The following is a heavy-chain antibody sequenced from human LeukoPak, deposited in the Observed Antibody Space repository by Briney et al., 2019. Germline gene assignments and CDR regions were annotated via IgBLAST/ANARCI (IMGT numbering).Heavy chain of an antibody. CDR3: ARDSGTTGEVKFDP. D-gene: IGHD3-10*01. CDR2: IYNGGII. V-gene: IGHV4-4*07. J-gene: IGHJ5*02. Sequence: SETLSLTCTVSGDSISRYYWSWLRQPAGKGLEWIGRIYNGGIITYNPPLKSRVTMSIDTSNNQFSLRLRFVTAADTAVYYCARDSGTTGEVKFDPWGQGTLVTVPS. CDR1: GDSISRYY.